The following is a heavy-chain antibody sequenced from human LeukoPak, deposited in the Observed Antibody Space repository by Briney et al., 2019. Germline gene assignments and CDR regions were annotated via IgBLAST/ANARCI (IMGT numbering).Heavy chain of an antibody. Sequence: SETLSLTCTVSGGSISSYYWSWIRQPAGKGLEWIGRIYTSGSTNYNPSLKSRVTMSVDTSKNQFSLKLSSVTAADTAVYYCARAAAAEYYYYYCYMDVWGKGTTVTVSS. CDR3: ARAAAAEYYYYYCYMDV. D-gene: IGHD6-13*01. V-gene: IGHV4-4*07. J-gene: IGHJ6*03. CDR2: IYTSGST. CDR1: GGSISSYY.